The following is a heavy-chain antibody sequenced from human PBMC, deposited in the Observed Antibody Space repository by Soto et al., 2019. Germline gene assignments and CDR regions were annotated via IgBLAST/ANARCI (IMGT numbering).Heavy chain of an antibody. CDR2: IKTDGFEK. V-gene: IGHV3-7*01. Sequence: PGGSLILSCTASSFIFSRYGMSWVRQAPGKGLEWVAMIKTDGFEKYYVDSVKGRFTISRDNAKNSLYLQMNSLRAENTALYYCASLDTAMIGDAYWGQGTQVTVSS. CDR3: ASLDTAMIGDAY. D-gene: IGHD5-18*01. CDR1: SFIFSRYG. J-gene: IGHJ4*02.